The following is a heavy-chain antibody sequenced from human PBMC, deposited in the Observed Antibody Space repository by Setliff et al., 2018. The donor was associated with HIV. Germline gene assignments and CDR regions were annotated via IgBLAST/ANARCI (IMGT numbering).Heavy chain of an antibody. CDR2: VTHSGTT. CDR3: ARGRKKTLAVSGTRYFDF. J-gene: IGHJ4*02. V-gene: IGHV4-34*01. D-gene: IGHD6-19*01. Sequence: PSETLSLTCAVYGGSFSGFYWTFIRQSPGKGLEWIGEVTHSGTTTYDPSLKSRITISVDTSKNQFSLKLTSVTAADMGVYYCARGRKKTLAVSGTRYFDFWGQGTLVTV. CDR1: GGSFSGFY.